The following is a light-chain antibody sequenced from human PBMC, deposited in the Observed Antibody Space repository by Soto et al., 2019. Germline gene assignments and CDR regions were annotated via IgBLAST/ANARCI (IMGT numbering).Light chain of an antibody. J-gene: IGKJ1*01. Sequence: EIVMTQSPPTLSVSPGERATLSCRASQSVSSYLAWYQQKPGQAPRILIYAASTRATGIPDRFSGSGSGTDYSLTISRLEPEDFAVYYCQQYDTSPRTFGQGTKVAIK. CDR2: AAS. CDR1: QSVSSY. CDR3: QQYDTSPRT. V-gene: IGKV3D-15*01.